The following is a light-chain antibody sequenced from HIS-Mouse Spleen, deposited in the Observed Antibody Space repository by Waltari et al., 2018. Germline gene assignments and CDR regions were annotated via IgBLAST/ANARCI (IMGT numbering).Light chain of an antibody. Sequence: SYELTQPPSVSVSPGQTARITCSGDALPKKYANWYQQKSVQAPVLVIYEDSKRPPGIPERVSGSSSGTMATLTISGAQVEDEADYYCYSTDSSGNHRVFGGGTKLTVL. V-gene: IGLV3-10*01. CDR1: ALPKKY. CDR3: YSTDSSGNHRV. CDR2: EDS. J-gene: IGLJ2*01.